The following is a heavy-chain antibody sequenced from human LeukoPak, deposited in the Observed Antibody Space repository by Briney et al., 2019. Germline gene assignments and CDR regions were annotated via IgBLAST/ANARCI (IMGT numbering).Heavy chain of an antibody. D-gene: IGHD4-11*01. V-gene: IGHV3-21*01. CDR3: ARAPYSRYYYMDV. J-gene: IGHJ6*03. CDR1: GFTFSSYS. CDR2: ISSSSSYI. Sequence: GGSLRLSCAASGFTFSSYSMNWACQAPGKGLEWVSSISSSSSYIYYADSVKGRFTISRDNAKNSLYLQMNSLRAEDTAVYYCARAPYSRYYYMDVWGKGTTVTVSS.